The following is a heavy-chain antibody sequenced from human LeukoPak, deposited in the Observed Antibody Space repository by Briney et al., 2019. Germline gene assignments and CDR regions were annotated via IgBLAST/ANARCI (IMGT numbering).Heavy chain of an antibody. Sequence: SGGSLRLSCAASGFTFSSYGMHWVRQAPGKGLEWVAVISYDGSNKYYADSVKGRFTISRDNSKNTLYLQMNSLRAEDTAVYYCARDMIVVVPAAIRDYYYGMDVWGQGTTVTVSS. D-gene: IGHD2-2*02. CDR1: GFTFSSYG. V-gene: IGHV3-30-3*01. CDR2: ISYDGSNK. CDR3: ARDMIVVVPAAIRDYYYGMDV. J-gene: IGHJ6*02.